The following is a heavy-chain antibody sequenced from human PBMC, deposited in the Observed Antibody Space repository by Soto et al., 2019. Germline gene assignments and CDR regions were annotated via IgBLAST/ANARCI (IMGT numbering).Heavy chain of an antibody. Sequence: PWESLKISCQCSGYTFSNFWIGWARQLPGKGLELMGIFYPGDHETRYSPSFHGKVTISSDKSINTAYLQWYSLEASDTAFYFCARSPPSSPYFEYWGQGAVVTVSS. J-gene: IGHJ4*02. D-gene: IGHD6-13*01. CDR2: FYPGDHET. CDR1: GYTFSNFW. CDR3: ARSPPSSPYFEY. V-gene: IGHV5-51*01.